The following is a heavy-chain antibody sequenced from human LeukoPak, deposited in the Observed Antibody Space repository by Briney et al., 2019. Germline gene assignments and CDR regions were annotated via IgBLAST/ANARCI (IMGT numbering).Heavy chain of an antibody. J-gene: IGHJ4*02. Sequence: GGYLRRSCAASGFTFTHYGRNWVRQAPGNGLEGVTFIRYDGSNKYYADSVKGRFLISRDNSKNMLFLQMNSLIIEDTAVYYCARNSDYYDYSPQSVWGQGTLVIVS. CDR2: IRYDGSNK. CDR1: GFTFTHYG. V-gene: IGHV3-30*02. D-gene: IGHD3-22*01. CDR3: ARNSDYYDYSPQSV.